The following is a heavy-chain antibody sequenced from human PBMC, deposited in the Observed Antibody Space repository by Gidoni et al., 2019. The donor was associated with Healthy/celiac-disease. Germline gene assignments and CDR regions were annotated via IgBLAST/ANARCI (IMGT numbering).Heavy chain of an antibody. Sequence: QVQLQESGPGLVKPSQTLSLTCTVSGGSIRSGGYYWSWIRQHPGKGLEWIGYIYYSGSTYYNPSLKSRVTISVDTSKNQFSLKLSSVTAADTAVYYCARVGSEHGDYSDYYYYMDVWGKGTTVTVSS. J-gene: IGHJ6*03. CDR3: ARVGSEHGDYSDYYYYMDV. CDR1: GGSIRSGGYY. V-gene: IGHV4-31*03. CDR2: IYYSGST. D-gene: IGHD4-17*01.